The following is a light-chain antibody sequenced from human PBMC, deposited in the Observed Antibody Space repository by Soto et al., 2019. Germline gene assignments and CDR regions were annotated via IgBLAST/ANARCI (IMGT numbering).Light chain of an antibody. CDR3: SSYTSSSTLV. CDR1: SSDVGGYNY. V-gene: IGLV2-14*01. Sequence: QSVLTQPASVSGSPGQSITISCTGTSSDVGGYNYVSWYQQHPGKAPKLMIYEVSNRPSGVSNRFSGSKSGNTASLTISGLQAEDEADYYCSSYTSSSTLVFGGGTKVTVI. CDR2: EVS. J-gene: IGLJ2*01.